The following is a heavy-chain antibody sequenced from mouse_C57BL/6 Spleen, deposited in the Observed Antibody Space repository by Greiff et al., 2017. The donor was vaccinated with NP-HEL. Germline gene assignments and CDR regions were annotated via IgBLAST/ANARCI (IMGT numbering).Heavy chain of an antibody. CDR3: ARRGITTEFAY. V-gene: IGHV5-17*01. D-gene: IGHD2-4*01. CDR1: GFTFSDYG. J-gene: IGHJ3*01. CDR2: ISSGSSTI. Sequence: EVQLVESGGGLVKPGGSLKLSCAASGFTFSDYGMHWVRQAPEQGLEWVAYISSGSSTIYYEDTVKGRFTISRDNAKNTLFLQMTRLGSEDTAMYYCARRGITTEFAYWGQGTLVTVSA.